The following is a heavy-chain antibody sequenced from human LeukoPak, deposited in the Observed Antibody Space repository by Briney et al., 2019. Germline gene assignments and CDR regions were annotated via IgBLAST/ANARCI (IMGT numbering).Heavy chain of an antibody. Sequence: SETLSLTCTVSGGSISSSSYYWGWIRQPPGKGLEWIGSIYYSGSTYYNPSLKSRVTISVDTSKNQFSLKLSSVTAADTAVYYCARHPSTSSGWYAARSPLGYWGQGTLVTVSS. D-gene: IGHD6-19*01. J-gene: IGHJ4*02. CDR1: GGSISSSSYY. V-gene: IGHV4-39*01. CDR3: ARHPSTSSGWYAARSPLGY. CDR2: IYYSGST.